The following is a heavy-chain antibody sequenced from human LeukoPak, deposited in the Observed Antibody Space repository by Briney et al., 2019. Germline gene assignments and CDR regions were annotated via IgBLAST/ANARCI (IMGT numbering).Heavy chain of an antibody. CDR3: ARGYDYGDYVGDFDY. J-gene: IGHJ4*02. V-gene: IGHV1-2*02. Sequence: ASVKVSCKASGYTFAGYYMHWVRQAPGQGLEWMGWINPNSGGTNYAQKFQGRVTMTRDTSISTAYMELSRLRSDDTAVYYCARGYDYGDYVGDFDYWGQGTLVTVSS. D-gene: IGHD4-17*01. CDR1: GYTFAGYY. CDR2: INPNSGGT.